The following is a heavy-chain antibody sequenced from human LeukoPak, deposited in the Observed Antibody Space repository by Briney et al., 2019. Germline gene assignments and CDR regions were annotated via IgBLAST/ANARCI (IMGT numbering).Heavy chain of an antibody. CDR3: ARDFMDPADY. CDR2: IYSGGST. D-gene: IGHD3-3*01. J-gene: IGHJ4*02. Sequence: GGSLRLSCASSGFTVSSNYMSWVRQALGKGLEWVSVIYSGGSTYYADSVKGRFAISRDNSKNTLYLQMNSLRAEDTAVYYCARDFMDPADYWGQGTLVTVSS. V-gene: IGHV3-66*02. CDR1: GFTVSSNY.